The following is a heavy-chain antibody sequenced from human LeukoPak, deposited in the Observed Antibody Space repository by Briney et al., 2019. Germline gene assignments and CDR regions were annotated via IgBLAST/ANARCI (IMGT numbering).Heavy chain of an antibody. J-gene: IGHJ5*02. D-gene: IGHD6-19*01. Sequence: PSETLSLTCSVSGGSISSYCWSWLRQPPGKGLEWIGYICYSGSTNYNPSLRSRVTISVDRSKNQFSLKLISVTAADTAVYYCARHSPRRIAVAGTTWWFDPWGQGTLVTVSS. CDR3: ARHSPRRIAVAGTTWWFDP. CDR2: ICYSGST. CDR1: GGSISSYC. V-gene: IGHV4-59*08.